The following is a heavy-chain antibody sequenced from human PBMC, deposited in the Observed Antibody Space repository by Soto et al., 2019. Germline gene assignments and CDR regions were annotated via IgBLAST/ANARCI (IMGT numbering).Heavy chain of an antibody. J-gene: IGHJ4*02. Sequence: GASVKVSCKSSGYTFTGYYMHWVRQAPGQGLEWMGWINPNSGGTNYAQKFQGRVTMTRDTSISTAYMELSRLRSDDTAVYYCARLSYYDSSGYYSDYWGQGTLVTVSS. CDR1: GYTFTGYY. V-gene: IGHV1-2*02. CDR2: INPNSGGT. CDR3: ARLSYYDSSGYYSDY. D-gene: IGHD3-22*01.